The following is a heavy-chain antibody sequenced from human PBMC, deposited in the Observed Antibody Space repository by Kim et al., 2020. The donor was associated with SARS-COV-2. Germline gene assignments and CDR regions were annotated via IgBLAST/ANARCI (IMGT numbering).Heavy chain of an antibody. Sequence: YNPSLKSRVTMSVDTSKNQFSLKLSSVTAADTAVYYCASSYSNYLHGLDYWGQGTLVTVSS. CDR3: ASSYSNYLHGLDY. V-gene: IGHV4-4*07. D-gene: IGHD4-4*01. J-gene: IGHJ4*02.